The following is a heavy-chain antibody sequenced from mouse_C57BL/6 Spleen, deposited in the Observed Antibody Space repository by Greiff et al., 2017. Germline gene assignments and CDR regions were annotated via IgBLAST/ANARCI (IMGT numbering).Heavy chain of an antibody. D-gene: IGHD1-1*01. CDR3: ARHEEPTVVATDYYAMDY. CDR1: GYTFTVYT. J-gene: IGHJ4*01. V-gene: IGHV1-62-2*01. Sequence: VQLQQSGAELVKPGASVKLSCKASGYTFTVYTIHWVKQRSGQGLEWIGWFYPGSGSIKYNEKFKDKATLSAAKSSSTVYMELSRLTSEDSAVYCCARHEEPTVVATDYYAMDYWGQGTSVTVSS. CDR2: FYPGSGSI.